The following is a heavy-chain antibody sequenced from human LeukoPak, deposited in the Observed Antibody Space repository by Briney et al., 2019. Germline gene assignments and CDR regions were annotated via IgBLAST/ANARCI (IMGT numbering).Heavy chain of an antibody. CDR2: MSYDGSNK. CDR1: GSTFSNYG. Sequence: GRSLRLSCAASGSTFSNYGMHWVRLAPGKGLEWVAAMSYDGSNKYYADSVKGRFTISRDNSKNTLYLQMNSLRAEDTAVYYCAKDGNIVVVVAATRGMDVWGKGTTVTVSS. CDR3: AKDGNIVVVVAATRGMDV. D-gene: IGHD2-15*01. J-gene: IGHJ6*04. V-gene: IGHV3-30*18.